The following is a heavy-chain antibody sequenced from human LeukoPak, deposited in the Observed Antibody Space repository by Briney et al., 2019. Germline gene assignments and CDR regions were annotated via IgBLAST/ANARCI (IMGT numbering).Heavy chain of an antibody. V-gene: IGHV4-4*07. CDR2: IYTSGST. J-gene: IGHJ3*02. CDR3: ARDLPRNRITMVRDDAFDI. CDR1: GGSISSYY. Sequence: SETLSLTCTVSGGSISSYYWSWIRQPAGKGLEWIGRIYTSGSTNYNPSLKSRVTMSVDTSKNQFSLKLSSVTAAGTAVYYCARDLPRNRITMVRDDAFDIWGQGTMVTVSS. D-gene: IGHD3-10*01.